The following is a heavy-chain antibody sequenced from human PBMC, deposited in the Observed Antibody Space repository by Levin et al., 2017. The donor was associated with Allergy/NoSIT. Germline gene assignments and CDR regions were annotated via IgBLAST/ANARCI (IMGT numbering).Heavy chain of an antibody. CDR2: ISSSSSYI. J-gene: IGHJ4*02. CDR3: ARASPGSYDLYYFDY. V-gene: IGHV3-21*01. Sequence: SGGSLRLSCAASGFTFSSYSMNWVRQAPGKGLEWVSSISSSSSYIYYADSVKGRFTISRDNAKNSLYLQMNSLRAEDTAVYYCARASPGSYDLYYFDYWGQGTLVTVSS. D-gene: IGHD3-10*01. CDR1: GFTFSSYS.